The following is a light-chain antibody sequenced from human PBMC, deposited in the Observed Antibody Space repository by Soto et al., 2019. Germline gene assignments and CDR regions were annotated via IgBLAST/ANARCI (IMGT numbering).Light chain of an antibody. CDR1: QSVSSSY. CDR2: GAS. CDR3: QQYSSSPLP. Sequence: EIVLTQSPGTLSLSPGERATLSCRASQSVSSSYLAWYQQKPGQAPRLLIYGASSRATGIPDRFSGSGSGTAFTLTISRLEPEDFALYYCQQYSSSPLPFGGGTKVEIK. V-gene: IGKV3-20*01. J-gene: IGKJ4*01.